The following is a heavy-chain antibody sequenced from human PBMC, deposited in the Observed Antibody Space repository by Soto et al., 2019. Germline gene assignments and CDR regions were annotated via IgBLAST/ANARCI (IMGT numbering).Heavy chain of an antibody. V-gene: IGHV3-21*01. Sequence: GGSLRLSCAASGFTFSSYSMNWVRQAPGKGLEWVSSISSSSSYIYYADSVKGRFTISRDKAKNSLYLQMNSLRAEDTAVYYCARDSTVYAMRNWFDPWGQGTLVTVSS. CDR3: ARDSTVYAMRNWFDP. CDR2: ISSSSSYI. CDR1: GFTFSSYS. D-gene: IGHD2-8*01. J-gene: IGHJ5*02.